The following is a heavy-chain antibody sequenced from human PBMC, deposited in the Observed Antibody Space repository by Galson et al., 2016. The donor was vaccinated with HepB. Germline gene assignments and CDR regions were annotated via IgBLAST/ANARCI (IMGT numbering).Heavy chain of an antibody. Sequence: SLRLSCAASGFSFSNYWMSWVRQAPGKGLEWVANVNKAGSEGYYVDSVKGRFTISRDNAKTSLYLQMNGLRVEDKCVYFCARYVTALDYWGRGTVVTVAS. CDR3: ARYVTALDY. V-gene: IGHV3-7*01. CDR1: GFSFSNYW. J-gene: IGHJ4*02. D-gene: IGHD2-21*02. CDR2: VNKAGSEG.